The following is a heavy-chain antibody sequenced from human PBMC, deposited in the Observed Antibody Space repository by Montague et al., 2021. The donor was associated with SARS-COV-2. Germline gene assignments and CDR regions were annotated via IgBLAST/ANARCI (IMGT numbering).Heavy chain of an antibody. CDR2: IYSGDTA. D-gene: IGHD5-18*01. CDR3: ATFYVDTVSVTNAFDL. J-gene: IGHJ3*01. V-gene: IGHV3-53*01. Sequence: SLRLSCAASGFSVSSKYMTWVRQPPGKGLEWVSTIYSGDTAYYADSVQGRFTISRDHSKNTVFLQMNSLRAGDTALYYCATFYVDTVSVTNAFDLWGQGTTVTVSS. CDR1: GFSVSSKY.